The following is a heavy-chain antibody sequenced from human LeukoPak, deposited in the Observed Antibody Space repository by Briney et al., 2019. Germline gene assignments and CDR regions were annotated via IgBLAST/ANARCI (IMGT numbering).Heavy chain of an antibody. D-gene: IGHD6-13*01. J-gene: IGHJ4*02. CDR3: AKAIVSVAAAGVAFDY. Sequence: GGSLRLSCAASGFTFSSYAMSWVRQAPGKALEWVSAISGSGGSTYYADSVKGRFTISRDNSKNTLYLQMNSLRAEDTAVYYCAKAIVSVAAAGVAFDYWGQGTLVTVSS. CDR2: ISGSGGST. CDR1: GFTFSSYA. V-gene: IGHV3-23*01.